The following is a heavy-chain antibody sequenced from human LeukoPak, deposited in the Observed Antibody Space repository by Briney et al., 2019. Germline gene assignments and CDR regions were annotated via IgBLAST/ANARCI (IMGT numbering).Heavy chain of an antibody. D-gene: IGHD3-10*01. Sequence: ASVKVSCKASGYTFTSHAMHWVRQAPGQRLEWMGWINAGSGNTKYSQKFQGRVTITRDTSASTAYMELSSLRSEDTAVYYCARAVRGVTQDLAYWGQGTLVTVSS. CDR1: GYTFTSHA. CDR3: ARAVRGVTQDLAY. J-gene: IGHJ4*02. V-gene: IGHV1-3*01. CDR2: INAGSGNT.